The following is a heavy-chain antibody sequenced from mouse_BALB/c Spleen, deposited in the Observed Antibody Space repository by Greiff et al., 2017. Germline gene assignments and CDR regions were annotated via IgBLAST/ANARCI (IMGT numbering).Heavy chain of an antibody. CDR1: GYSITSGYY. Sequence: VQLKESGPGLVKPSQSLSLTCSVTGYSITSGYYWNWIRQFPGNKLEWMGYISYDGSNNYNPSLKNRISITRDTSKNQFFLKLNSVTTEDTATYYCARDRYDAMDYWGQGTSVTVSS. V-gene: IGHV3-6*02. CDR3: ARDRYDAMDY. J-gene: IGHJ4*01. CDR2: ISYDGSN.